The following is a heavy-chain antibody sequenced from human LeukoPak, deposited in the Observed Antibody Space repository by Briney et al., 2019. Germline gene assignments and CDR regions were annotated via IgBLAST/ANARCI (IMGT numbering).Heavy chain of an antibody. CDR1: GFSLSTSGVG. V-gene: IGHV2-5*01. CDR2: IYWNDDK. J-gene: IGHJ4*02. D-gene: IGHD3-16*02. CDR3: ALQEVTGSNQGRYPN. Sequence: SGPTLVKPTQTLTLTCTFSGFSLSTSGVGLGWIRQPPGKALEWLALIYWNDDKRYSPSLKNRLTITKDTSKNQVVLTMTNMDPVDTATYYCALQEVTGSNQGRYPNWGQGTLVTVSS.